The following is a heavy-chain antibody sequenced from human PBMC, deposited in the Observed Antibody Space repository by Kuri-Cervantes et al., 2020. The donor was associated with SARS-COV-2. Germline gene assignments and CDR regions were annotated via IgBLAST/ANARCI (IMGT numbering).Heavy chain of an antibody. Sequence: SETLSLTCTVSGGSISSYYWSWIRQPPGKGLEWIGYTYYSGSTNYNPSLKSRVTISVDTSKNQFSLKLSSVTAADTAVYYCARIVGNDAFDIWGQGTMVTVSS. CDR3: ARIVGNDAFDI. D-gene: IGHD2-21*01. J-gene: IGHJ3*02. CDR1: GGSISSYY. CDR2: TYYSGST. V-gene: IGHV4-59*12.